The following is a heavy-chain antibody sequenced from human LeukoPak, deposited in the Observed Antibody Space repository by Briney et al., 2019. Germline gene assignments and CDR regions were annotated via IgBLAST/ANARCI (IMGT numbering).Heavy chain of an antibody. CDR2: IYYSGST. CDR1: GGSISSSSYY. V-gene: IGHV4-39*01. CDR3: ARDDPTAMEF. J-gene: IGHJ4*02. D-gene: IGHD5-18*01. Sequence: PSETLSLTCTVSGGSISSSSYYWGWIRQPPGKGLEWIGSIYYSGSTYYIPSLKSRVTISVDTSKNQFSLKLSSVTAADTAVYYCARDDPTAMEFWGQGTLVTVSS.